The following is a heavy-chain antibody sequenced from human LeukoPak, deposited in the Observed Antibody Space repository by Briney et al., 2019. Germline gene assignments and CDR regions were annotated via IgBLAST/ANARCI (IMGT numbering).Heavy chain of an antibody. J-gene: IGHJ4*02. CDR1: GGSISSGSYY. V-gene: IGHV4-61*02. Sequence: TPSQTLSLTCTVSGGSISSGSYYWSWIRQPAGKGLEWIGRIYTSGSTNYNPSLKSRATISVDTSKNQFSLKLSSVTAADTAVYYCAREAGYYYDSSGRRSDYWGQGTLVTVSS. CDR3: AREAGYYYDSSGRRSDY. D-gene: IGHD3-22*01. CDR2: IYTSGST.